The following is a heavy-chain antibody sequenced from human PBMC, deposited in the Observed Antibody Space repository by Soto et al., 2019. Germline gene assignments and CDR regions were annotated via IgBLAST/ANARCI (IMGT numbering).Heavy chain of an antibody. CDR1: GYSFSTYW. Sequence: LGESLKISCKGSGYSFSTYWIFWVRQMPVKGLEFMGVIYPFYSDTRYNPSFQGHVTIASYNSINTSYLQLISLEASDTAMYYFAXRXAHKEPSSSRPISPWLDPWGQGTLVTVST. CDR3: AXRXAHKEPSSSRPISPWLDP. V-gene: IGHV5-51*01. J-gene: IGHJ5*02. D-gene: IGHD1-1*01. CDR2: IYPFYSDT.